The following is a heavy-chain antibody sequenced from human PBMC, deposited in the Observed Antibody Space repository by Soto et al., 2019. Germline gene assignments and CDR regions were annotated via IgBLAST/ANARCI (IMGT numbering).Heavy chain of an antibody. D-gene: IGHD6-19*01. CDR1: GGSFSGYY. V-gene: IGHV4-34*01. CDR2: INHSGST. Sequence: SETLSLTCAVYGGSFSGYYWSWIRQPPGKGLEWIGEINHSGSTNYNPSLKSRVTISVDTSKNQFSLKLSSVTAADTAVYYCARGRSSNNWFDPWGQGTLVTVSS. J-gene: IGHJ5*02. CDR3: ARGRSSNNWFDP.